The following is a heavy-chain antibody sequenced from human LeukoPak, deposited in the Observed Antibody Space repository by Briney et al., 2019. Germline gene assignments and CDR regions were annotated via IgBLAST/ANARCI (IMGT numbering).Heavy chain of an antibody. CDR2: IYYSGST. V-gene: IGHV4-59*08. J-gene: IGHJ4*02. D-gene: IGHD2-2*01. Sequence: SETLSFTCTVSGGSISSYYWSWIRQPPGKGLEWIGYIYYSGSTNYNPSLKSRVTISVDTSKNQFSLKLSSVTAADTAVYYCATSLAQCSSCPFDYWGQGTLVTVSS. CDR1: GGSISSYY. CDR3: ATSLAQCSSCPFDY.